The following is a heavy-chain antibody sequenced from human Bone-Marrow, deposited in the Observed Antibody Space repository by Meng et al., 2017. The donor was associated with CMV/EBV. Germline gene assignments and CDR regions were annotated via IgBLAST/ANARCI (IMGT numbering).Heavy chain of an antibody. J-gene: IGHJ6*02. D-gene: IGHD6-6*01. CDR1: GFTFSSYA. CDR3: ARIKYSSSLSVYYYYGMDV. Sequence: GGSLRLSCAASGFTFSSYAMHWVRQAPGKGLEWVAVISYDGSNKYYADSVKGRFTISRDNSKNTLYLQMNSLRAEDTAVYYCARIKYSSSLSVYYYYGMDVWGQGTTVTVSS. CDR2: ISYDGSNK. V-gene: IGHV3-30*04.